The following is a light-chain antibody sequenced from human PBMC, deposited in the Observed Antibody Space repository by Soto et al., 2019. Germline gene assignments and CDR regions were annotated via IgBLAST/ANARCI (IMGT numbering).Light chain of an antibody. CDR3: AAWDDSLNGYV. Sequence: QSVLTQPPSASGTPGQRVTTSCSGSSSTIGSNTVNWYQQLPGTAPKLLIYSNNQRPSGVPDPFSGSKSGTSASLAISGLQSEDEADYYCAAWDDSLNGYVFGTGTKVTVL. CDR1: SSTIGSNT. J-gene: IGLJ1*01. V-gene: IGLV1-44*01. CDR2: SNN.